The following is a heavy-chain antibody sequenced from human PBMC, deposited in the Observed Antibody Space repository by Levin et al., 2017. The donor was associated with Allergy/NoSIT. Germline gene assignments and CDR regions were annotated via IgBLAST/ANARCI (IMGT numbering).Heavy chain of an antibody. V-gene: IGHV3-30*18. D-gene: IGHD1-26*01. CDR3: AKDREYSGSYYPDY. J-gene: IGHJ4*02. CDR1: GFTFSSYG. CDR2: ISYDGSNK. Sequence: GGSLRLSCAASGFTFSSYGMHWVRQAPGKGLEWVAVISYDGSNKYYADSVKGRFTISRDNSKNTLYLQMNSLRAEDTAVYYCAKDREYSGSYYPDYWGQGTLVTVSS.